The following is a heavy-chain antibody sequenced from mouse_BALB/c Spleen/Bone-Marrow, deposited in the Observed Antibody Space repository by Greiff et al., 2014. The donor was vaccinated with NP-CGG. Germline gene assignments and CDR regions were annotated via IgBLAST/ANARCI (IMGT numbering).Heavy chain of an antibody. V-gene: IGHV1-9*01. D-gene: IGHD3-1*01. Sequence: VKLVESGAELMKPGASVKISCKATGYTFSSYWIEWVKQRPGHGLEWIGEILPGSGSNKCNEKFKGKATFTADTSSNTAYMQLSSLTSEDSAVYYCATARATSYYGMDYWGQGTSVTVSS. J-gene: IGHJ4*01. CDR3: ATARATSYYGMDY. CDR2: ILPGSGSN. CDR1: GYTFSSYW.